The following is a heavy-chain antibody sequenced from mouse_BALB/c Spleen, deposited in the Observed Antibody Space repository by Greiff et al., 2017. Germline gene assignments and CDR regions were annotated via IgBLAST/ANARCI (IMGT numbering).Heavy chain of an antibody. CDR3: AGSSFYYYGMDY. V-gene: IGHV3-1*02. J-gene: IGHJ4*01. Sequence: EVQGVESGPDLVKPSQSLSLTCTVTGYSITSGYSWHWIRQFPGTKLEWMGYIHYSGNTNYNPSLKSRISITRDTSKNPFFLQLNSVTTEDTGKYYGAGSSFYYYGMDYWGQGTSVTVSS. CDR1: GYSITSGYS. CDR2: IHYSGNT. D-gene: IGHD1-1*01.